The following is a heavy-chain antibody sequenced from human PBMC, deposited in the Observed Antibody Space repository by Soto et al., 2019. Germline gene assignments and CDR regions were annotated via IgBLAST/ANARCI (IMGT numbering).Heavy chain of an antibody. CDR1: GFTVSSKY. V-gene: IGHV3-53*01. J-gene: IGHJ4*02. Sequence: EVQLVESGGGSIQPGGSLRLSCAASGFTVSSKYMTWVRQAPGKGLEWVSVIYGGGTTYYADSVTGRFTISRDNSKNTLYLQMNSLRAEDTAMYYCVPTTGWPGSDFWGQGTLVTVSS. CDR3: VPTTGWPGSDF. CDR2: IYGGGTT. D-gene: IGHD6-19*01.